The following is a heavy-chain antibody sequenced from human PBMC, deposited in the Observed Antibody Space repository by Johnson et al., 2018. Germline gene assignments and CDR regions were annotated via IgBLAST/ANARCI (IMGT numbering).Heavy chain of an antibody. CDR1: GLSVTSND. D-gene: IGHD5-24*01. J-gene: IGHJ6*03. Sequence: VQLVQSGGGLVQPGGSLRLSCAVSGLSVTSNDMTWVRQAPGKGLEWVSVFYLDGSKHYTDTVRGRVTITRDTSTNTLSLQMNSLKVGDTAVYYLARLHFYYMDVWGMGTTVTVSS. CDR2: FYLDGSK. CDR3: ARLHFYYMDV. V-gene: IGHV3-66*02.